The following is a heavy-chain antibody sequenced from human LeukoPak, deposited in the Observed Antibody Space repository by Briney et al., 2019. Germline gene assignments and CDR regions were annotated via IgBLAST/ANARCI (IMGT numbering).Heavy chain of an antibody. V-gene: IGHV3-23*01. Sequence: GGSLRLSCAASGFTFSSFGMSWVRQAPGKGLEWISTISGGGGTIYYADSVRGRFAISRDNSMDTLSLQKNSLGAEDTALYYCAKGRYSSSSAYFDYWGQGALVTVSS. CDR1: GFTFSSFG. CDR3: AKGRYSSSSAYFDY. D-gene: IGHD6-6*01. CDR2: ISGGGGTI. J-gene: IGHJ4*02.